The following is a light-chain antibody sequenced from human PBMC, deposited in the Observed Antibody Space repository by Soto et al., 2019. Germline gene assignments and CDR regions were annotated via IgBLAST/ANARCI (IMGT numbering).Light chain of an antibody. Sequence: APAQPASVSGSPGQSITISCTGTSSDVGGYNYVSWYQQHPGKAPKLMIYEVSNRPSGVSNRFSGSKSGNTASLTISGLQAEDEADYYCSSYTSSSTVVFGGGTQLTVL. CDR2: EVS. J-gene: IGLJ2*01. CDR1: SSDVGGYNY. CDR3: SSYTSSSTVV. V-gene: IGLV2-14*01.